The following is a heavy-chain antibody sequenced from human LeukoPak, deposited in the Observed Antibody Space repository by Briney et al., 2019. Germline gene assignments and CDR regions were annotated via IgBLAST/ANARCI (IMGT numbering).Heavy chain of an antibody. CDR2: IRKRVNSYTT. J-gene: IGHJ4*02. CDR3: ARVSDQFSIDN. CDR1: GFTFSDHY. Sequence: GGSLRLSYAASGFTFSDHYMDWVRQAPGSGLEWVGRIRKRVNSYTTEYAASVKGRFTISRDDSKNSVDLQMNSLKIEDTAMYFCARVSDQFSIDNWGQGTLITVSS. V-gene: IGHV3-72*01. D-gene: IGHD2-2*01.